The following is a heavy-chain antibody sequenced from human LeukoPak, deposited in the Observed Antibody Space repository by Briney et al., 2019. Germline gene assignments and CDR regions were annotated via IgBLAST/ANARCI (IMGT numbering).Heavy chain of an antibody. V-gene: IGHV1-18*01. CDR1: GYTFTSYD. Sequence: ASVKVSCKASGYTFTSYDISWVRQAPGQGLEWMGWISTYNGKTNYAQKLQGRVTMTTDTSTSTAYTELRSLRSDDTAMYYCAREYSRSSRAFDIWGQGTMVTVSS. CDR2: ISTYNGKT. D-gene: IGHD6-6*01. J-gene: IGHJ3*02. CDR3: AREYSRSSRAFDI.